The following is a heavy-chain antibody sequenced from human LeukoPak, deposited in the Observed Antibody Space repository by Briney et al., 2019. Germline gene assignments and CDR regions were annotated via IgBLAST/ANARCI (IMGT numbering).Heavy chain of an antibody. Sequence: GASVKVSCKASGGTFSSYAIIWVRQAPGQGLEWMGGIIPIFGTANYAQKFQGRVTITTDESTSTAYMELSSLRSEDTAVYYCARQLRFLEWLIFDYWGQGTLVTVSS. CDR1: GGTFSSYA. CDR2: IIPIFGTA. J-gene: IGHJ4*02. CDR3: ARQLRFLEWLIFDY. V-gene: IGHV1-69*05. D-gene: IGHD3-3*01.